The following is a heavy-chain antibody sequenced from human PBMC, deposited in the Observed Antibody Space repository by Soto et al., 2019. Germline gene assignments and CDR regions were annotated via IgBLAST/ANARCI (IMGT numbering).Heavy chain of an antibody. D-gene: IGHD3-10*01. V-gene: IGHV1-2*02. CDR3: ARNMDYYYGPGSGNGHGF. Sequence: QVQLVQSGAEVKEPGASVRVSCEASGYTFTAYYIHWVRQAPGQGLEWMGWINTKFGDTTYAQDFQGRVSMTRDMSLSTVSMDWSSLTSGATAIYSCARNMDYYYGPGSGNGHGFWGQGTTVPVFS. J-gene: IGHJ6*02. CDR2: INTKFGDT. CDR1: GYTFTAYY.